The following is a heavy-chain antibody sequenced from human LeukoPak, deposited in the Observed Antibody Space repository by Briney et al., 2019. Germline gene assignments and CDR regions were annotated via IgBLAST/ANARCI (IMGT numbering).Heavy chain of an antibody. CDR2: INADSGGT. J-gene: IGHJ4*02. Sequence: ASVKVSCKASEYTFTGYYVHWVRQAPGQGLEYMGWINADSGGTKYAQKLQGRVTMTRDTSISTAYMEVSGLRSDDTAVYYCAREYSGSGNFDCWGRGTLVTVSS. CDR3: AREYSGSGNFDC. V-gene: IGHV1-2*02. CDR1: EYTFTGYY. D-gene: IGHD3-10*01.